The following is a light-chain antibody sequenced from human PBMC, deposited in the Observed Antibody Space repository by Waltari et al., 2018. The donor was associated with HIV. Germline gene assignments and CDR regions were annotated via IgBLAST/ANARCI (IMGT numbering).Light chain of an antibody. J-gene: IGLJ2*01. Sequence: QAVVTQEPSLTVSPGGTVTLTCGSSSGPVTSGHHPYWFQQKPGQAPSELIYDTTSKHSWTPARFSGSLLGGKAALTLSGAQPEDEADYYCLLSYAGSRPVVFGGGTKLTVV. CDR3: LLSYAGSRPVV. CDR1: SGPVTSGHH. V-gene: IGLV7-46*01. CDR2: DTT.